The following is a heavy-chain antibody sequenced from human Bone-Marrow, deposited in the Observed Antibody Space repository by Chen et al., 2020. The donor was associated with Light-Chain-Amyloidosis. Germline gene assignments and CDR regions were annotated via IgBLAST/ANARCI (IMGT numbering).Heavy chain of an antibody. CDR2: VDPEDGKA. CDR1: GYTFTDSY. D-gene: IGHD1-20*01. CDR3: ATEFGITGLGAAY. V-gene: IGHV1-69-2*01. Sequence: VQLAQSGPEAKTSGATVKISCKVSGYTFTDSYFHWVQQAPGQGLGWVGFVDPEDGKAVYAEKFQGRVTITADTSTATVYMQLSSLRSADTAVYYCATEFGITGLGAAYWGQGTLVTVSS. J-gene: IGHJ4*02.